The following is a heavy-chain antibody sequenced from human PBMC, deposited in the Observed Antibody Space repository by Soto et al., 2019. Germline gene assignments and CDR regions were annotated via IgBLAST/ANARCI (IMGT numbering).Heavy chain of an antibody. Sequence: QVQLQESGPGLVKPSQTLSLTCTVSGGSISSGGYYWSWIRQHPGKGLEWIGYIYYSGSTYYNPSLKSRVTISVDTSKNQFPLKLSSVTAADTAVYYCARSDIVLMVYAWWGQGTLVTVSS. V-gene: IGHV4-31*03. CDR2: IYYSGST. D-gene: IGHD2-8*01. J-gene: IGHJ4*02. CDR3: ARSDIVLMVYAW. CDR1: GGSISSGGYY.